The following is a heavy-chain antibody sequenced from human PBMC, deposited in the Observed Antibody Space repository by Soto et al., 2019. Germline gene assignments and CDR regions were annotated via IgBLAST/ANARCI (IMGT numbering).Heavy chain of an antibody. Sequence: ASVKVSCKSSGYTFTSYGISCVRQAPGQGLEWMGWISAYNGNTNYAQKLQGRVTMTTDTSTSTAYMELRSLRSDDTAVYYCARESSYYYYYMDVWGKGTTVTVSS. CDR2: ISAYNGNT. CDR3: ARESSYYYYYMDV. CDR1: GYTFTSYG. V-gene: IGHV1-18*01. D-gene: IGHD3-16*02. J-gene: IGHJ6*03.